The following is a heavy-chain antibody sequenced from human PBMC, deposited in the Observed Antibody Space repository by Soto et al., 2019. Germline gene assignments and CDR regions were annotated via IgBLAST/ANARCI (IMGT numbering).Heavy chain of an antibody. CDR3: ARGNGDCTGAVCSPYYYAMDV. CDR1: GASISSYY. V-gene: IGHV4-59*01. CDR2: IYYSGSS. J-gene: IGHJ6*02. Sequence: PSETLSLTYTVSGASISSYYWSWIRQPPGKGLEWIGYIYYSGSSNYNPSLKSRVTISLDTSKNKFSLNLNSGTAADPAVYSCARGNGDCTGAVCSPYYYAMDVWGQVTTVTVSS. D-gene: IGHD2-8*02.